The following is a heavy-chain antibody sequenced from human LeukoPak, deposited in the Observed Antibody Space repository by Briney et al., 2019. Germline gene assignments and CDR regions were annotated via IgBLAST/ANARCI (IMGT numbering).Heavy chain of an antibody. CDR2: IYTSGST. CDR1: GGSISSYY. J-gene: IGHJ4*02. CDR3: ASVYSSSWYSSDY. V-gene: IGHV4-4*07. D-gene: IGHD6-13*01. Sequence: SETLSLTCTVSGGSISSYYWSWIRQPAGKGLEWIGRIYTSGSTNYNPSLKSRVTISVDKSKNQFSLKLSSVTAADTAVYYCASVYSSSWYSSDYWGQGTLVTVSS.